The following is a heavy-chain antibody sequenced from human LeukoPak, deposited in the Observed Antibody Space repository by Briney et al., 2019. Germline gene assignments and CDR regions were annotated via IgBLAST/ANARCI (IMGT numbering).Heavy chain of an antibody. V-gene: IGHV1-2*02. Sequence: GASVKVSCKASGYTFTGYYMHWVRQAPGQGLEWMGWINPNSGGTNYAQKFQGRVTMTRDTSISTAYMELSRLRSDDTAVYYCARDRGYDFWSGYYPHLLDYRGQGTLVTVSS. D-gene: IGHD3-3*01. CDR2: INPNSGGT. J-gene: IGHJ4*02. CDR3: ARDRGYDFWSGYYPHLLDY. CDR1: GYTFTGYY.